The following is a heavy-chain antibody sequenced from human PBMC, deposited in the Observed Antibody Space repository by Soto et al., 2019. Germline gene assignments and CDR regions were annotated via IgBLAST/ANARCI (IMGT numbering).Heavy chain of an antibody. V-gene: IGHV1-69*02. CDR1: GGTFSSYT. J-gene: IGHJ4*02. CDR3: ASSPDYGDPSPYFDY. CDR2: IIPILGIA. D-gene: IGHD4-17*01. Sequence: ASVKVSCKASGGTFSSYTISWVRQAPGQGLEWMGRIIPILGIANYAQKFQGRVTITADKSTSTAYMELSSLRSEDTAVYYCASSPDYGDPSPYFDYWGQGTLVTVSS.